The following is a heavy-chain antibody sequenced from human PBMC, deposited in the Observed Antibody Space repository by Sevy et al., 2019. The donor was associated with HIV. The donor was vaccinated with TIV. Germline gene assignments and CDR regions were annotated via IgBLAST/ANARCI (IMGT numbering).Heavy chain of an antibody. Sequence: GGSLRLSCAASGFTFSEAWMSWVRQAPGKGLEWVGRIKSKTDAATRDFAAPVRGRFSISRDDSANTVYLVMNNLKPEDTAVYYCAAGTGTSDFDYWGQGTLVTVSS. D-gene: IGHD1-7*01. J-gene: IGHJ4*02. CDR3: AAGTGTSDFDY. CDR2: IKSKTDAATR. V-gene: IGHV3-15*01. CDR1: GFTFSEAW.